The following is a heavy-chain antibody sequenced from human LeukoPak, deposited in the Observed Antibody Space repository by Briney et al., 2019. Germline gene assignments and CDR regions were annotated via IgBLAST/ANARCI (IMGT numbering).Heavy chain of an antibody. D-gene: IGHD5-18*01. Sequence: SETLSLTCTVSGGSISTYNWSWVRQPAGKGLEWIGRIYASGGTYFNPSLKSRVTMSLDTSKNQFSLRLSSVTAADTALYYCARDYAVETAARINYFYYYMDVWGKGTAVTVSS. V-gene: IGHV4-4*07. J-gene: IGHJ6*03. CDR3: ARDYAVETAARINYFYYYMDV. CDR2: IYASGGT. CDR1: GGSISTYN.